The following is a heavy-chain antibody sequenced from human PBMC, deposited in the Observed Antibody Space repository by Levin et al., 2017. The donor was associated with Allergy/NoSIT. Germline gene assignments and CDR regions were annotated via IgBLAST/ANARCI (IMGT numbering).Heavy chain of an antibody. Sequence: PGGSLRLSCAASGFTFSDYYMSWIRQAPGKGLEWVSYISSSGSTIYYADSVKGRFTISRDNAKNSLYLQMNSLRAGDTAVYYCASPYCSSTSCYSYYGMDVWGQGTTVTVSS. V-gene: IGHV3-11*01. D-gene: IGHD2-2*01. CDR1: GFTFSDYY. J-gene: IGHJ6*02. CDR3: ASPYCSSTSCYSYYGMDV. CDR2: ISSSGSTI.